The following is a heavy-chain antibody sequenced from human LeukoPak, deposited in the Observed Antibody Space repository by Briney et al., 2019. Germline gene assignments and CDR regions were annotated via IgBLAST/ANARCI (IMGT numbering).Heavy chain of an antibody. CDR3: ARTRLRIGYYDSSGYPFDY. CDR1: GYTFTGYY. CDR2: INPNSGGT. V-gene: IGHV1-2*02. Sequence: ASVKVSCKASGYTFTGYYMHWVRQAPGQGLERMGWINPNSGGTNYAQKFQGRVTMTRDTSISTAYMELSRLRSDDTAVYYCARTRLRIGYYDSSGYPFDYWGQGTLVTVSS. J-gene: IGHJ4*02. D-gene: IGHD3-22*01.